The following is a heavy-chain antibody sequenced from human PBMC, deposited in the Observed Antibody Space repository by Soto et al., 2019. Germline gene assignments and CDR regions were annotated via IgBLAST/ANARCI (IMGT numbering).Heavy chain of an antibody. D-gene: IGHD6-6*01. CDR2: IIPIFGTA. J-gene: IGHJ4*02. CDR1: GGTFSSYA. V-gene: IGHV1-69*13. Sequence: ASVKVSCKASGGTFSSYAISWVRQAPGQGLEWMGGIIPIFGTANYAQKFQGRVTITADESTSTAYMELSSLRSEDTAVYYCAIGARPYYFDYWGQGTRVTVSS. CDR3: AIGARPYYFDY.